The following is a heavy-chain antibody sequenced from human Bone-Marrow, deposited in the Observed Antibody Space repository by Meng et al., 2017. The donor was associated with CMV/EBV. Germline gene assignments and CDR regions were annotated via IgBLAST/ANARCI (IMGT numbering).Heavy chain of an antibody. Sequence: LSLTCAASRFTFSSYVMDWVRQAPGKGLEWVAVISYDGSNKYYADSVKGRFTISRDNSKNTLYLQMNSLRAEDTAVYYCARDRANDYWGQGTLVTVSS. J-gene: IGHJ4*02. CDR2: ISYDGSNK. V-gene: IGHV3-30*04. D-gene: IGHD5-24*01. CDR1: RFTFSSYV. CDR3: ARDRANDY.